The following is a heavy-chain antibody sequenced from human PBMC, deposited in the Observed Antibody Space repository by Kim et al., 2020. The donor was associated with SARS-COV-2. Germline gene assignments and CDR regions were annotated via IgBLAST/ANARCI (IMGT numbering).Heavy chain of an antibody. CDR3: ATVLGYCSSTSCRDNWFDP. V-gene: IGHV1-24*01. CDR2: FDPEDGEI. CDR1: GYTLTELS. Sequence: ASVKVSCKVSGYTLTELSMHWVRQAPGKGLEWMGGFDPEDGEIIYAQKFQGRVTMTEDTSTDTAYMELSSLRSEDTAVYYCATVLGYCSSTSCRDNWFDPWGQGTLVTVSS. J-gene: IGHJ5*02. D-gene: IGHD2-2*01.